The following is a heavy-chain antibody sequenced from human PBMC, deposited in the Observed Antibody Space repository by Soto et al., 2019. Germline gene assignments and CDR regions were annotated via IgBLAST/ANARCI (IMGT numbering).Heavy chain of an antibody. CDR2: INHSGST. CDR1: GGSFSGYY. Sequence: SETLSLTCAVYGGSFSGYYWSWIRQPPGKGLEWIGEINHSGSTNYNPSLKSRVTISVDTSKNQFSLKLSSVTAADTAVYYCARGRGSGWYGNWFDPWGQGTLVTVSS. J-gene: IGHJ5*02. D-gene: IGHD6-19*01. CDR3: ARGRGSGWYGNWFDP. V-gene: IGHV4-34*01.